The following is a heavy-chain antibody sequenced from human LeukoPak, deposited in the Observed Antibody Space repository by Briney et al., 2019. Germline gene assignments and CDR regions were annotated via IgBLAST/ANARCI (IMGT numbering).Heavy chain of an antibody. CDR1: GGSFSGYY. CDR2: INHSGST. D-gene: IGHD2-2*01. V-gene: IGHV4-34*01. J-gene: IGHJ4*02. Sequence: PSETLSLTCAVYGGSFSGYYWSWIRQPPGKGLEGIGEINHSGSTNYNPSLKSRVTISVDTSKNQFSLKLSSVTAADTAVYYCARVGYCSSTSCAGSDYWGQGTLVTVSS. CDR3: ARVGYCSSTSCAGSDY.